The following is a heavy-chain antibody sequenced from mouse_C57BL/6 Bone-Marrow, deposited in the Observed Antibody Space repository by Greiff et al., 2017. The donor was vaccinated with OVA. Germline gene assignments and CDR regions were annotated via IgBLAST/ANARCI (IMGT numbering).Heavy chain of an antibody. CDR2: IDPETGGT. J-gene: IGHJ1*03. V-gene: IGHV1-15*01. D-gene: IGHD1-1*01. CDR3: TNYYSSSLYWCFDV. CDR1: GYTFTDYE. Sequence: QVQLQQSGAELVRPGASVTLSCKASGYTFTDYEMHWVKQTPVHGLEWIGAIDPETGGTAYNQKFKGKAILTADKSSSTAYMELRSLTSEDSAVYDCTNYYSSSLYWCFDVWGTGTTVTVSS.